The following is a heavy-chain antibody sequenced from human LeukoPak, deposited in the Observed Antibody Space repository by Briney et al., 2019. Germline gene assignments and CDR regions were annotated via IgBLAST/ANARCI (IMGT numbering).Heavy chain of an antibody. V-gene: IGHV4-59*01. D-gene: IGHD3-10*01. Sequence: PSETLSLTCTVSGGPISSYYWSWIRQPPGKGLEWIGYIYYSGSTNYNPSLKSRVTISVDTSKNQFSLKLSSVTAADTAVYYCARALETGSVAFDIWGQGRRITVSS. CDR2: IYYSGST. J-gene: IGHJ3*02. CDR1: GGPISSYY. CDR3: ARALETGSVAFDI.